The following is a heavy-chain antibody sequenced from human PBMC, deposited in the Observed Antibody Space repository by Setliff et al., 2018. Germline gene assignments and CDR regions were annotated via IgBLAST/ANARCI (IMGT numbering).Heavy chain of an antibody. CDR1: GGSISSSRYS. D-gene: IGHD2-2*01. CDR2: IYYSGGT. Sequence: PSETLSLTCSVSGGSISSSRYSWGWIRQTPGKGLEWIGSIYYSGGTYYNPSLESRVTISVDTSKNQVSLKLSSMTAADTAVYYCARGRPPLVGDYWGQGTPVTVSS. CDR3: ARGRPPLVGDY. J-gene: IGHJ4*02. V-gene: IGHV4-39*07.